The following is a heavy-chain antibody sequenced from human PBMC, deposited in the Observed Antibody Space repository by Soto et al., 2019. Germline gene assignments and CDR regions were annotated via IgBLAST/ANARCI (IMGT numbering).Heavy chain of an antibody. CDR3: ARVSYCSSTSCYYYYYYGMEV. J-gene: IGHJ6*02. D-gene: IGHD2-2*01. CDR1: GGSISSGGYY. V-gene: IGHV4-61*08. Sequence: PSETLSLTCTVSGGSISSGGYYWSWIRQPPGKGLEWIGYINHSGSTNYNPSLKSRVTISVDTSKNQFSLKLSSVTAADTAVYYCARVSYCSSTSCYYYYYYGMEVWGQGTTVTVSS. CDR2: INHSGST.